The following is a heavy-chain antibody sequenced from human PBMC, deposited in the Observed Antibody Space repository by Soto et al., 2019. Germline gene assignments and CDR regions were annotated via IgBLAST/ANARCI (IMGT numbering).Heavy chain of an antibody. CDR1: GFTLSSYA. J-gene: IGHJ3*02. CDR2: IIGSGDST. Sequence: GGCPRLSCSASGFTLSSYAVSWVRQAPGKGLEWVSAIIGSGDSTYYAESVKGRFTISRDNSKDTLNLQMNSLRAEDTAVYYCAKDRCSSTSCRLFPTNQGTGIWGQGTMVTVSS. CDR3: AKDRCSSTSCRLFPTNQGTGI. D-gene: IGHD2-2*01. V-gene: IGHV3-23*01.